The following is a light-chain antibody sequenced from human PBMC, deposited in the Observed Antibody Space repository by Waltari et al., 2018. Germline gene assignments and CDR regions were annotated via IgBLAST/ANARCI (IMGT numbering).Light chain of an antibody. J-gene: IGKJ4*01. Sequence: EIVLTQSPVTLSLSPGDTATLSCRASQSIGSYLAWYQRKPGQAPRPLIYDASTRAAGIPPRFSGGGSGTDFTLTISGLEPEDFAVYYCQHRNTGLTFGGGTKVEIE. CDR3: QHRNTGLT. V-gene: IGKV3-11*01. CDR1: QSIGSY. CDR2: DAS.